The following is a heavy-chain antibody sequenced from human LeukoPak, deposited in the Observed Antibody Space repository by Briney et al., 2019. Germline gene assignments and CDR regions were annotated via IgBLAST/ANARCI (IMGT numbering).Heavy chain of an antibody. Sequence: GGSLRLSSAASGFTFDDYAMHWVRQAPGKGLEWVSGISWNSGSIGYADSVKGRFTISRDNAKNSLYLQMNSLRAEDTALYYCAKSAFDIWGQGTMVTVSS. CDR3: AKSAFDI. CDR1: GFTFDDYA. J-gene: IGHJ3*02. V-gene: IGHV3-9*01. CDR2: ISWNSGSI.